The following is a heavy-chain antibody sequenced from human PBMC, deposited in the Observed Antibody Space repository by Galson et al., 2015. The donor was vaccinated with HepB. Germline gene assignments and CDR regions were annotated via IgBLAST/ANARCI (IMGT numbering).Heavy chain of an antibody. CDR2: ISWNSGII. CDR1: GFTFDDYA. D-gene: IGHD2-2*01. Sequence: SLRLSCAGSGFTFDDYAMHWVRQAPGKGLEWVSGISWNSGIIDYADSVKGRFTISRDNAKNSLYLQMNSLRAEDTALYYCAKDTRTSPLIPGYMDVWGKGTTVTVSS. V-gene: IGHV3-9*01. CDR3: AKDTRTSPLIPGYMDV. J-gene: IGHJ6*04.